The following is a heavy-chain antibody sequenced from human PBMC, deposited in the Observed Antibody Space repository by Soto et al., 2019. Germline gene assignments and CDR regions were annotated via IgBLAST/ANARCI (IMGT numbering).Heavy chain of an antibody. Sequence: SETLSLTCTVSRGTLSSYCWSWIRQTTGKGLEWIGYIYYTETTSYNPSLKSRVTISVDRSKNQFSLKLTSVTAADTAVYYCARVDYDILTGYYWFDPRGQGTLVTVSS. V-gene: IGHV4-59*12. D-gene: IGHD3-9*01. CDR1: RGTLSSYC. CDR2: IYYTETT. J-gene: IGHJ5*02. CDR3: ARVDYDILTGYYWFDP.